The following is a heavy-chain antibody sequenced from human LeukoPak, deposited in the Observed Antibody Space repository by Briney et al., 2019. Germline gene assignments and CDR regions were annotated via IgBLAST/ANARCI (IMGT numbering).Heavy chain of an antibody. CDR1: GFTFSSYA. CDR2: ISYDGSNK. D-gene: IGHD1-26*01. J-gene: IGHJ4*02. Sequence: GGSLRLSCAASGFTFSSYAMHWVRQAPGKGLEWVAVISYDGSNKYYADSVKGRFTISRDNSRNTLYLQMNSLRAEDTAMYYCAREVMSYSGSYGSDYWGQGTLVTVSS. CDR3: AREVMSYSGSYGSDY. V-gene: IGHV3-30-3*01.